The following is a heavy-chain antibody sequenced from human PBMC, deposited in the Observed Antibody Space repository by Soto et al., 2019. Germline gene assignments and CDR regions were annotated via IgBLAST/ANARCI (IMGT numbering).Heavy chain of an antibody. V-gene: IGHV4-39*01. CDR1: GGSISSGSYY. D-gene: IGHD3-10*01. CDR3: ARHYPFGSGSYSPYYFDY. Sequence: SETLSLTCTVSGGSISSGSYYWAWIRQPPGEGLDWIGNVHYSGTAYYNPSLKSRITISVDTSKNQFSLKLNSVTAADTAVYYCARHYPFGSGSYSPYYFDYWGQGTLVTVSS. J-gene: IGHJ4*02. CDR2: VHYSGTA.